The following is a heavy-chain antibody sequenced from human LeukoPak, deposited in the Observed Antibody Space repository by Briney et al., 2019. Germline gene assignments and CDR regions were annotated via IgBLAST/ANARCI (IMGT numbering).Heavy chain of an antibody. J-gene: IGHJ6*03. V-gene: IGHV3-11*04. CDR1: GFIFSDYY. CDR3: VGNRDFYYYYMNV. CDR2: ISTSGNTI. D-gene: IGHD2/OR15-2a*01. Sequence: GGSLRLSCAASGFIFSDYYMSWIRQAPGKGLEWVSYISTSGNTIDYADSVKGRFTISRDNAKKSVYLQMSSLRAEDTAVYYCVGNRDFYYYYMNVWGKGTTVTVSS.